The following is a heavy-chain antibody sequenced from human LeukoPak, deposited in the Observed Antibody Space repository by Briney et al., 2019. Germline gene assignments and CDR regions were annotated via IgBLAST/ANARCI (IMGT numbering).Heavy chain of an antibody. V-gene: IGHV3-21*01. CDR1: GFTFSSYS. Sequence: GGSLRLSCAASGFTFSSYSMNWVRQAPGKGLEWVSSISSSSSYIYYADSVKGRFTISRDNAKNSLYLQMNSLRAEDAAVYYCARDRIPWFDPWGQRTLVTVSS. CDR3: ARDRIPWFDP. CDR2: ISSSSSYI. J-gene: IGHJ5*02.